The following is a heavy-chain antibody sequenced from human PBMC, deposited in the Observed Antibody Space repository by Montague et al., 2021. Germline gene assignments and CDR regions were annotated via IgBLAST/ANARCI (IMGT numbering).Heavy chain of an antibody. CDR3: ARGLEIRAPFDY. J-gene: IGHJ4*02. Sequence: TTNYNPSLKSRVTISPDTSMNQFSLKLSSVTSADTAVYYCARGLEIRAPFDYWGQGAMVTVS. V-gene: IGHV4-61*02. D-gene: IGHD1-1*01. CDR2: TT.